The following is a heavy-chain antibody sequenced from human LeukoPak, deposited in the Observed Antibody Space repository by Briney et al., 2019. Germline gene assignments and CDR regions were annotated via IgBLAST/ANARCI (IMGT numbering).Heavy chain of an antibody. Sequence: GGSLRLSCAASGFTFSTYSMNWVRQAPGKGLEWVSSISSSSHYIYYADSVNGRFTISRDNAKNSLYLQMNSLRAEDTALYYCAEGYGYFDYWGQGTLVTVSS. J-gene: IGHJ4*02. D-gene: IGHD2-15*01. CDR2: ISSSSHYI. CDR3: AEGYGYFDY. CDR1: GFTFSTYS. V-gene: IGHV3-21*01.